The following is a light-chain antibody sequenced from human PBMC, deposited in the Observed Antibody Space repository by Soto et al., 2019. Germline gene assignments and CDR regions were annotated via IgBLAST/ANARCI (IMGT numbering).Light chain of an antibody. CDR1: SSNIGAGYD. Sequence: QSVLTQPPSVSGAPGQRVTISCTGSSSNIGAGYDVHSYQQLPGTAPKLLIYGNSNRPSGVPDRFSGFKSGTSASLAITGLQAEDEADYYCQSYDSSLSGSRVFGGGTKLTVL. J-gene: IGLJ2*01. CDR3: QSYDSSLSGSRV. CDR2: GNS. V-gene: IGLV1-40*01.